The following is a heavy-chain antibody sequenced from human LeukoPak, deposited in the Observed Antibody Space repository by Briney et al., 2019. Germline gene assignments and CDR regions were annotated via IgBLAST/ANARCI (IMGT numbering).Heavy chain of an antibody. V-gene: IGHV3-23*01. CDR3: AKDPEL. J-gene: IGHJ3*01. D-gene: IGHD1-14*01. CDR2: I. CDR1: GFTFNSYA. Sequence: GGSLRLSCAASGFTFNSYAMSWVRQAPGKGLEWVAAIKGRFTISRDNSKNTLYLQMNSLRAEDTAVYYCAKDPELWGQGTMVTVSS.